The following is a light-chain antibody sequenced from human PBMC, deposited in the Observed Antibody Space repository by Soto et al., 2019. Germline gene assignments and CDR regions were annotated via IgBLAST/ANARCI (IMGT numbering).Light chain of an antibody. CDR2: AAS. CDR1: QGISTY. CDR3: QNYNGAPWT. V-gene: IGKV1-27*01. J-gene: IGKJ1*01. Sequence: DIQMTQSPSSLSASVGDRVTITCRASQGISTYLVWYQQKPGTVPKLLIFAASTLQSRVPSRFSGSGSGTDFTLTISSLQSEDVATYYCQNYNGAPWTFGQGTKVEIK.